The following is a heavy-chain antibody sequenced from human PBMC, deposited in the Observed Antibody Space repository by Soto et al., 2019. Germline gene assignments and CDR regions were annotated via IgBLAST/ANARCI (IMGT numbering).Heavy chain of an antibody. CDR3: ASRDPGTSVDY. V-gene: IGHV4-4*02. CDR1: GGSFTSNNW. Sequence: AETLSLTCSVSGGSFTSNNWWTVVRQPPGQGLEWIGEIYRTGSTSYNPSLKSRVTISLDKSENQFSLKVTSLTAADTAVYYCASRDPGTSVDYWGQGTLVTVSS. J-gene: IGHJ4*02. D-gene: IGHD1-7*01. CDR2: IYRTGST.